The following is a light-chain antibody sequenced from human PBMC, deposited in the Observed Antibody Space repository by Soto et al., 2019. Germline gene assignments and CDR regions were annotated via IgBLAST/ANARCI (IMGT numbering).Light chain of an antibody. Sequence: IVLTQSPATLSLSPGERATLSCRASQSVSSYLAWYQQQPGQAPRLLIYDASNRATGIPARFSGSGSGTDFTLTISRLEPEDFAVYYCQQRSNWPPTFGGGTKVEIK. J-gene: IGKJ4*01. CDR2: DAS. CDR1: QSVSSY. CDR3: QQRSNWPPT. V-gene: IGKV3-11*01.